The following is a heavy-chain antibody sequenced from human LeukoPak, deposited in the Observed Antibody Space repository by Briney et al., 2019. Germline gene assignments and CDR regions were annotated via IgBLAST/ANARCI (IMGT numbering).Heavy chain of an antibody. CDR3: ARQFRPAGSFDI. J-gene: IGHJ3*02. Sequence: GGPLRLSCAASGFTVRSNYMTWVRQAPGKGLEWVSVIYSGGSTYYAGSVKGRFTISRDNSKNTLFLQMNSLRAEDTAVYYCARQFRPAGSFDIWGQGTMVTVSS. CDR2: IYSGGST. V-gene: IGHV3-53*01. CDR1: GFTVRSNY.